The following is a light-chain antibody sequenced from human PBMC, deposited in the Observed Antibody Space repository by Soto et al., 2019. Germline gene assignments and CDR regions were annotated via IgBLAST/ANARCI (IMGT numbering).Light chain of an antibody. J-gene: IGKJ5*01. V-gene: IGKV1-27*01. CDR2: TAS. CDR1: RGIDTD. Sequence: DIQMTQSPSSLSASVGDKVTITCRASRGIDTDLAWYQQKPGKPPMLLIDTASTLQSGVPSRFSGSGSGTDFTLTISCLQSEDFATYYCQQYYSYPRTFGQGTRLEIK. CDR3: QQYYSYPRT.